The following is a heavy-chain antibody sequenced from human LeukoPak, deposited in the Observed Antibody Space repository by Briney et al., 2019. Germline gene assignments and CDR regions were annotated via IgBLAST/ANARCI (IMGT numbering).Heavy chain of an antibody. J-gene: IGHJ4*02. CDR3: ATGRYSGSVDY. Sequence: PSETLSLTCAVSGYSLGSGFYCGWVRQPPGKGLEWIGNMYHTGTIYYNPSLRSRLTISEDTSKSHFSLTVDSVIAADTAVYYCATGRYSGSVDYWGQGILVTVSS. D-gene: IGHD1-26*01. V-gene: IGHV4-38-2*01. CDR2: MYHTGTI. CDR1: GYSLGSGFY.